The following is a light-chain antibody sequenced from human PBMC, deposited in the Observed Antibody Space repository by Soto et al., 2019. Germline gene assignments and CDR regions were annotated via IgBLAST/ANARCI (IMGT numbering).Light chain of an antibody. CDR2: DAS. Sequence: DIQMTQSPSALSASVGDRVTITCRASQSISSWLAWYQQKPGKAPRLLIYDASYLERGVPSRFSGSGSGTEFTLTISDLQPDDLATYYCQQLNSYPWTFGQGTKVEIK. CDR3: QQLNSYPWT. V-gene: IGKV1-5*01. CDR1: QSISSW. J-gene: IGKJ1*01.